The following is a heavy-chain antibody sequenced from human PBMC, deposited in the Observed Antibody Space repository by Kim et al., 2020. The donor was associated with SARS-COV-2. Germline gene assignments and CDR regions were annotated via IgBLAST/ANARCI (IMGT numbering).Heavy chain of an antibody. CDR3: VKDWWLLTNFFDY. CDR2: INNNGGDT. CDR1: GFTFTSYA. V-gene: IGHV3-64D*09. D-gene: IGHD2-15*01. J-gene: IGHJ4*02. Sequence: GGSLRLSCSASGFTFTSYAMHWVRQAPGKGLEYVSTINNNGGDTYYADSVKGRFTISRDNSKNTLYLQMNSLRAEDTAVYYCVKDWWLLTNFFDYWGQGTLVTVSS.